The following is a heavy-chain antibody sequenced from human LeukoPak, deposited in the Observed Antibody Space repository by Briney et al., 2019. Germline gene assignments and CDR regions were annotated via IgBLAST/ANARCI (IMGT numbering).Heavy chain of an antibody. D-gene: IGHD2-2*01. CDR1: GFTFGDYA. J-gene: IGHJ4*02. CDR2: IRSKAYGGTT. V-gene: IGHV3-49*04. Sequence: GGSLRLSCTASGFTFGDYAMSWVRQAPGKGLEWVGFIRSKAYGGTTDYAAPVKGRFSISRDDSKNTLYLQMNSLKTEDTAVYYCTKDVRFCSSTSCSYFDYWGQGTLVTVSS. CDR3: TKDVRFCSSTSCSYFDY.